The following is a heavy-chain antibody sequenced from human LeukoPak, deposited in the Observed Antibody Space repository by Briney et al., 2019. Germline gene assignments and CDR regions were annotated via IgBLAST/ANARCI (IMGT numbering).Heavy chain of an antibody. Sequence: GGSLRLSCAASGFTFSSYSMNWVRQAPGKGLEWVSSISSSSSYIYYADSVKGRFTISRDNAKNSLYLQMNSLRAEDTAVYYWARGLSGYDPHLGGPWGQGTLVTVSS. CDR1: GFTFSSYS. D-gene: IGHD5-12*01. CDR3: ARGLSGYDPHLGGP. J-gene: IGHJ5*02. V-gene: IGHV3-21*01. CDR2: ISSSSSYI.